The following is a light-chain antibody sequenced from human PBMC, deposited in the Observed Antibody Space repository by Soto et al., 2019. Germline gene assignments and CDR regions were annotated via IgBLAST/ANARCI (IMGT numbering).Light chain of an antibody. V-gene: IGKV1-5*01. CDR2: DAS. J-gene: IGKJ3*01. CDR1: QNINNW. CDR3: QQYNSH. Sequence: DIQMTQSPSSLSASVGDRVTITCRARQNINNWLAWYQQKPGRAPKLLIYDASSLESGVPSRFSGSGSGTEFTLTISSLQPDDFEIYYGQQYNSHFGPGN.